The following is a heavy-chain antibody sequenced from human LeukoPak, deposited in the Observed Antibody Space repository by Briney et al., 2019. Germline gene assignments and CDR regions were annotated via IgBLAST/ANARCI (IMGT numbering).Heavy chain of an antibody. D-gene: IGHD2-2*01. CDR3: ARLGLHYCSSTSCYVDD. V-gene: IGHV4-34*01. CDR2: IHHSVST. J-gene: IGHJ4*02. CDR1: RGPFTDYY. Sequence: SETLSLTCAVYRGPFTDYYWTWSRHPPGEARWWIGKIHHSVSTNYNPSLKSRVTISVDTSKSQFSLKLTSVTASDTALYYCARLGLHYCSSTSCYVDDWGQGTLVTVSS.